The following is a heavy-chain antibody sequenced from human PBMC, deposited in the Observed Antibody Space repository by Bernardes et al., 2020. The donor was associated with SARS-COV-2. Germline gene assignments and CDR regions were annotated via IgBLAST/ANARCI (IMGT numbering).Heavy chain of an antibody. Sequence: SETLSLTCAVYGGSFSGYYWSWIRQPPGKGLEWIGEINHSGSTNYNPSLKSRVTISVDTSKNQFSLKLSSVTAADTAVYYCARGTVRGVAHDYWGQGTLVTVSS. D-gene: IGHD3-10*01. V-gene: IGHV4-34*01. CDR1: GGSFSGYY. CDR3: ARGTVRGVAHDY. J-gene: IGHJ4*02. CDR2: INHSGST.